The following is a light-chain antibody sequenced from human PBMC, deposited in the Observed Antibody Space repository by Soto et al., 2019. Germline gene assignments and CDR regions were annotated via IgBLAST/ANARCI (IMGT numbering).Light chain of an antibody. CDR3: QQYNFWSLFS. CDR2: GAS. V-gene: IGKV3-20*01. J-gene: IGKJ2*01. CDR1: ESVITTY. Sequence: EIVLTQSPGTLSLSPGERATLSCRTSESVITTYLAWYQQKPGQPPRLLIYGASSRATGIPDRFSGSGSGTEFTLTISSLQSEDVAVYYCQQYNFWSLFSFAQGTKLEI.